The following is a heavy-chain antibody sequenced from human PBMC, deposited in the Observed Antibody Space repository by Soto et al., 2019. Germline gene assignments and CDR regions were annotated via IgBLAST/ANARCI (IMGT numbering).Heavy chain of an antibody. CDR3: ARATGSSHPFDY. D-gene: IGHD2-2*01. Sequence: EVQLVESGGGLVQPGGSLRLSCAATGFTFSTYWMHWVRQGTGKGLVWVSRISTDGSSTTYADSVKGRFTISRDNAKNTLYLQMNSLRAEDTAVYYCARATGSSHPFDYWGQGSLVTVSS. J-gene: IGHJ4*02. CDR2: ISTDGSST. V-gene: IGHV3-74*01. CDR1: GFTFSTYW.